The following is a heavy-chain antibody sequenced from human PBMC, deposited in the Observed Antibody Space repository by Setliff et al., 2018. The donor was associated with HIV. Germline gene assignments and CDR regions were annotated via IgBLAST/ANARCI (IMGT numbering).Heavy chain of an antibody. V-gene: IGHV3-74*01. Sequence: PGGSLRLSCAASGFTFSSYWMHWVRQAPEKGLVWFSHINSDGSGTSYADSVKGRFTISRDNAKNTLYLQMNSLRAEDTAVYYCAKDRHQQLALFDYWGQGTLVTVSS. J-gene: IGHJ4*02. CDR3: AKDRHQQLALFDY. D-gene: IGHD6-13*01. CDR1: GFTFSSYW. CDR2: INSDGSGT.